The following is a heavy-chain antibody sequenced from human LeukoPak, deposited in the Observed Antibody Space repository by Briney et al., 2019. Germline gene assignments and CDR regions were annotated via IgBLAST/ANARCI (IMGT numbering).Heavy chain of an antibody. V-gene: IGHV3-15*01. CDR2: IKSNADGGTP. CDR3: TTFYHEYSPY. Sequence: GGSIRLSCAASGFSFMNAWMIWVRQAPGKGLEWVGRIKSNADGGTPDYAAPARGRFTISRDDSKNTLYLQMNSLKTEFTAVYYCTTFYHEYSPYWGRGTLVTVSS. D-gene: IGHD2/OR15-2a*01. J-gene: IGHJ4*02. CDR1: GFSFMNAW.